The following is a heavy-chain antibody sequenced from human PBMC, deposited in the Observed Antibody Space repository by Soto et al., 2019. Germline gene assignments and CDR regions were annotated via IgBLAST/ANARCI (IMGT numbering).Heavy chain of an antibody. CDR1: GYTFTSYD. J-gene: IGHJ5*02. D-gene: IGHD3-22*01. V-gene: IGHV1-8*01. CDR2: MNPNSGNT. CDR3: AREETYYYDSSGRRWFDP. Sequence: QVQLVQSGAEVKKPGASVKVSCKASGYTFTSYDINWVRQATGQGLEWMGWMNPNSGNTGYAQKFQGRVTMTRNTSMSTAYMELSSLRSEDTAVYYCAREETYYYDSSGRRWFDPWGQGTLVTVSS.